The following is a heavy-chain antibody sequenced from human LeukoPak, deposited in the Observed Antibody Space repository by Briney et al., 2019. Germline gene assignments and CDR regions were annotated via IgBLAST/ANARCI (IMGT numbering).Heavy chain of an antibody. CDR2: VNPNSGNT. Sequence: ASVKVSCQASGSSFSIDDINWVRPATGKGLEGMGWVNPNSGNTGYSQKFQGRVTMTGDTSISTAYMELRSLTSEDTAMYYCARGVFNVDYHLDSWGQGTLVTVSS. J-gene: IGHJ5*01. D-gene: IGHD3-10*01. V-gene: IGHV1-8*01. CDR3: ARGVFNVDYHLDS. CDR1: GSSFSIDD.